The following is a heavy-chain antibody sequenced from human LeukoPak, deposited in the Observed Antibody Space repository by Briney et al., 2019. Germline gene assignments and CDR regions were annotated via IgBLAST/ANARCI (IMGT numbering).Heavy chain of an antibody. J-gene: IGHJ3*02. CDR2: IYYSGST. Sequence: PSETLSLTCSVSGGSISNYYWSWIRQPPGRRMEWVGDIYYSGSTNYNPSLKSRVTISVDSSKNQFSLKLSSVTAADTAMYYCARARRGRLVALSRVVFDIWGQGTMVTVSS. CDR3: ARARRGRLVALSRVVFDI. D-gene: IGHD5-12*01. V-gene: IGHV4-59*01. CDR1: GGSISNYY.